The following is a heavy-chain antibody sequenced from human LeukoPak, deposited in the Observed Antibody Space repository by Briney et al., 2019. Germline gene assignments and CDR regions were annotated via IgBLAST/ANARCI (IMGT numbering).Heavy chain of an antibody. D-gene: IGHD3-10*01. CDR1: GYTFTGYY. CDR2: INPNSGGT. J-gene: IGHJ4*02. Sequence: GASVKVSCKASGYTFTGYYMHWVRQAPGQGLEWMGWINPNSGGTNYAQKFQGRVTMTRDTSISTAYMELSRLRSDDTAVYYGARVYGSMVRGVIRHFDYWGQGTLVTVSS. CDR3: ARVYGSMVRGVIRHFDY. V-gene: IGHV1-2*02.